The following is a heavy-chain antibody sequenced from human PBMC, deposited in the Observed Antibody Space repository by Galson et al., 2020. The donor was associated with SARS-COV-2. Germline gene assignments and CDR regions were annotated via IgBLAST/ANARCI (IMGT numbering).Heavy chain of an antibody. V-gene: IGHV3-23*01. J-gene: IGHJ1*01. D-gene: IGHD6-19*01. CDR2: IPGSGGRP. Sequence: GGSLRLSCAASGFTFGSYGLSWVRQAPGKGLEWVSSIPGSGGRPYYTDSVKGRFTISRDNSKNTLFLQMNNLRGADTAVYYCAKALGPSGWPEYFQHWGRDTLVTVS. CDR3: AKALGPSGWPEYFQH. CDR1: GFTFGSYG.